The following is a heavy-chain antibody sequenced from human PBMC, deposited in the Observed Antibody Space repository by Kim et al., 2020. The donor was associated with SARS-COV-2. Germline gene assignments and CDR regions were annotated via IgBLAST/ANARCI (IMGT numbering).Heavy chain of an antibody. Sequence: SETLSLTCAVYGGSFSGYYWSWIRQPPGKGLEWIGEINHSGSTNYNPSLKSRVTISVDTSKNQFSLKLSSVTAADTAVYYCARGLVGYVPYYFDYWGQGTLVTVSS. V-gene: IGHV4-34*01. CDR1: GGSFSGYY. J-gene: IGHJ4*02. CDR3: ARGLVGYVPYYFDY. D-gene: IGHD1-26*01. CDR2: INHSGST.